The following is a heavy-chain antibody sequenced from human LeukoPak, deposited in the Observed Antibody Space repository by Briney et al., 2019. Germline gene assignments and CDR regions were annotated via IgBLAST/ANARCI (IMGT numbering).Heavy chain of an antibody. V-gene: IGHV4-39*07. CDR1: GGSISSSSNYY. Sequence: SETPSLTCSVSGGSISSSSNYYWGWIRQPPGKGLEWIGSIYYSGSTYYNTSLKSRVTISVDTSKNQFSLKLSSVTAADTAVYYCAREMGVRGVMDAFDIWGQGTIVTVSS. CDR3: AREMGVRGVMDAFDI. J-gene: IGHJ3*02. D-gene: IGHD3-10*01. CDR2: IYYSGST.